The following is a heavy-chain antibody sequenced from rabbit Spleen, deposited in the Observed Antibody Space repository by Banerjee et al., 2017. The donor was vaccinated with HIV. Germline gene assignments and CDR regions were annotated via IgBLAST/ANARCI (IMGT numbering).Heavy chain of an antibody. Sequence: QEQLVESGGGLVQPGGSLKLSCKASGFDFSAYGLSWVRQAPGKGLEWIGYIDPVFGITIYANSVKGRFTISRDNAQNTVFLQLNSLTAADTAAYFCVREVYNILNLWGPGTLVTVS. J-gene: IGHJ4*01. CDR2: IDPVFGIT. D-gene: IGHD4-1*01. CDR1: GFDFSAYG. CDR3: VREVYNILNL. V-gene: IGHV1S47*01.